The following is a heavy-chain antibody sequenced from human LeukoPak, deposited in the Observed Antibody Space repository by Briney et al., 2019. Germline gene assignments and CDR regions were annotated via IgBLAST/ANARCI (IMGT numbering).Heavy chain of an antibody. V-gene: IGHV3-23*01. CDR1: GFTFSSYP. J-gene: IGHJ4*02. Sequence: PGGSLRLSCAASGFTFSSYPMGWVRRAPGRGRGWVSAIRGSGGSTYYANAVKGRFTISRDNSKNTLYLQMNSLRAEDTAVYYCASRRLVVPAAMDYWGQGTLVTVSS. D-gene: IGHD2-2*01. CDR3: ASRRLVVPAAMDY. CDR2: IRGSGGST.